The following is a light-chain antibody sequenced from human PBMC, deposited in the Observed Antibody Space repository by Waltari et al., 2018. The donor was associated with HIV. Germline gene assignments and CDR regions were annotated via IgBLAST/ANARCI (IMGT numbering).Light chain of an antibody. J-gene: IGLJ2*01. CDR1: SSDVGAYDY. CDR2: EVS. Sequence: QSALTQPASVSASPGQSITISCTGTSSDVGAYDYVSWYQYHPGKAPKLMISEVSSRPSWVSNRFSGSKSGNTASLTISGLQAEDEADYYCYSYTSSGTLVFGGGTKLTVL. V-gene: IGLV2-14*01. CDR3: YSYTSSGTLV.